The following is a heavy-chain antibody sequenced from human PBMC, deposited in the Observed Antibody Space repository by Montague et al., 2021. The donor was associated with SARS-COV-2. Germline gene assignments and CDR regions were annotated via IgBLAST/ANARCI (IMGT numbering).Heavy chain of an antibody. CDR3: ARIPVGSKYYFDF. CDR2: TCYRSTWYN. D-gene: IGHD2-2*01. CDR1: GDSVSSNIAT. J-gene: IGHJ4*02. V-gene: IGHV6-1*01. Sequence: CAISGDSVSSNIATWNWIRQSPSRGLEWLGRTCYRSTWYNDYAESVKSRITIDPDTSKHQFSLHLNSVTPEDTAVYYCARIPVGSKYYFDFWGQGTLVTVSS.